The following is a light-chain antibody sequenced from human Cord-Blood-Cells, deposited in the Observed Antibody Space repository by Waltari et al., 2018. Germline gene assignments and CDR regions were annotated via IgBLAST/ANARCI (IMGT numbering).Light chain of an antibody. V-gene: IGLV2-8*02. CDR3: SSYAGSNNYV. CDR1: SSDVGGYNY. Sequence: QSALTQPPSASRSPGQSVTISCTGTSSDVGGYNYDPWYQQHPGKTPKLMIYEVSKRPSGVPDRFSGSTSGNTASLTVSGLQAEDEADYYCSSYAGSNNYVFGTGTKVTVL. CDR2: EVS. J-gene: IGLJ1*01.